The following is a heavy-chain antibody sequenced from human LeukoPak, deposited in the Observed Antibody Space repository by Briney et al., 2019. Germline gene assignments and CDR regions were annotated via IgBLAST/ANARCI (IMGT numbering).Heavy chain of an antibody. CDR1: GYTFTSYA. J-gene: IGHJ3*02. CDR3: AREDLMTAAGGSHDAFDI. V-gene: IGHV1-3*01. Sequence: GASVKVSCKASGYTFTSYAMHWVRQAPGQRLEWMGWINAGNGNTKYSQKFQGRVTITRDTSASTAYMELSSLRSEDTAVYYCAREDLMTAAGGSHDAFDIWGQGTMVTVSS. D-gene: IGHD6-13*01. CDR2: INAGNGNT.